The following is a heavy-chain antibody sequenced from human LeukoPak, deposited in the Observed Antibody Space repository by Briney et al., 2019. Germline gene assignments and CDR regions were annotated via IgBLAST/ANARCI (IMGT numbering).Heavy chain of an antibody. V-gene: IGHV3-64D*06. CDR1: GFTFSTSA. Sequence: GSLRLSCSASGFTFSTSAIHWVRQAPGKGLEYVSAISCNGGSTYYAGSVKGRFTISRDNSKNTLSLQMSSLRPEDTAVYYCVKLPYSDTSAYYVDYWGQGTLVTVSS. CDR3: VKLPYSDTSAYYVDY. CDR2: ISCNGGST. D-gene: IGHD3-22*01. J-gene: IGHJ4*02.